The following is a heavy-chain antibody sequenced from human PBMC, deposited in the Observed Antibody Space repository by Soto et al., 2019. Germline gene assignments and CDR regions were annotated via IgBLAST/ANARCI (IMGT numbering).Heavy chain of an antibody. J-gene: IGHJ5*02. CDR1: GYTFTSYD. V-gene: IGHV1-8*01. CDR2: MNPNSGHT. D-gene: IGHD3-16*01. CDR3: ASDMSTP. Sequence: ASVKVSCKASGYTFTSYDINWVRQATGQGLEWMGWMNPNSGHTNYAQKFQGRVTMTRDTSISTAYMGLTNLRSEDTAIYYCASDMSTPWGQGTLVNVSS.